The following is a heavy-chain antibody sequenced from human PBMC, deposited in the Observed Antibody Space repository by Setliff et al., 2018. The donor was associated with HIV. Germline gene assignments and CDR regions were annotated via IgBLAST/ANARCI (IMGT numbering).Heavy chain of an antibody. V-gene: IGHV1-69*13. CDR2: IIPVFGTI. CDR1: GGTFNNYA. Sequence: SVKVSCKASGGTFNNYAISWVRQAPGQGPEWMGGIIPVFGTINYAQKFKGRVTITADESTNTAYMELGSLRSEDTAMYYCARARRDFYNFWSGYYVHWYFDLWGRGTLVTVSS. J-gene: IGHJ2*01. D-gene: IGHD3-3*01. CDR3: ARARRDFYNFWSGYYVHWYFDL.